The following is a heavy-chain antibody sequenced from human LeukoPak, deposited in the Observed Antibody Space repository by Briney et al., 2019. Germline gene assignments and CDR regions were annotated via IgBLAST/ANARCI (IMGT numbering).Heavy chain of an antibody. CDR3: AREEYSSGWYRGYYFDY. CDR2: VYTSGST. J-gene: IGHJ4*02. Sequence: PSETLSLTCTVSGGSISSGDYYWSWLRQPAGKGLEWIGRVYTSGSTNYNPSLKSRVTISVDTSKNQFSLKLSSVTAADTAVYYCAREEYSSGWYRGYYFDYWGQGTLVTVSS. D-gene: IGHD6-19*01. V-gene: IGHV4-61*02. CDR1: GGSISSGDYY.